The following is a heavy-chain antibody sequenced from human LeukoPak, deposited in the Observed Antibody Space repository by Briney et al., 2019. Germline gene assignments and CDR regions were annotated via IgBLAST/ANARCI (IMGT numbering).Heavy chain of an antibody. CDR2: TFYRSNWYT. D-gene: IGHD6-19*01. CDR1: GDSVSSNSDV. V-gene: IGHV6-1*01. Sequence: SQTLSLTCAISGDSVSSNSDVWNWIRQSPSRGLEWLGRTFYRSNWYTDYALSVKSRITINPDTSRNQFSLQLNSVTPEDTALYYCARGAELFGAVAGAFDYWGQGTLVTVSS. CDR3: ARGAELFGAVAGAFDY. J-gene: IGHJ4*02.